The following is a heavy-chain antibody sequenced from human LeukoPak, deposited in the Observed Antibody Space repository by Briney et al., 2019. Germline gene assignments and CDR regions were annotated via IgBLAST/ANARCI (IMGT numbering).Heavy chain of an antibody. V-gene: IGHV4-31*03. CDR1: GGSLSSGGYY. Sequence: SETLSLTCTVSGGSLSSGGYYWRWLRQHPGKGLEWIGYIYYSGSTYYNTSLKSRVTISVDTSKNQFSLKLSSVTAADTAVYYCASGYGGRRVFDYWGQGTLVTVSS. CDR2: IYYSGST. CDR3: ASGYGGRRVFDY. D-gene: IGHD4-23*01. J-gene: IGHJ4*02.